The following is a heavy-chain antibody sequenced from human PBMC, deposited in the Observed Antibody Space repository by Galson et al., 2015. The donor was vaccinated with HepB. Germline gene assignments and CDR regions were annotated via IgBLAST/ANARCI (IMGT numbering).Heavy chain of an antibody. Sequence: SVKVSCKASGYTFTSYGISWVRQAPGQGLEWMGWISAYNGNTNYAQKLQGRVTMTTDTSTSTAYMELRSLRSDDTAVYYCAEAVSREDAFDTWGQGTMVTVSS. CDR2: ISAYNGNT. V-gene: IGHV1-18*01. CDR3: AEAVSREDAFDT. J-gene: IGHJ3*02. CDR1: GYTFTSYG. D-gene: IGHD2-8*01.